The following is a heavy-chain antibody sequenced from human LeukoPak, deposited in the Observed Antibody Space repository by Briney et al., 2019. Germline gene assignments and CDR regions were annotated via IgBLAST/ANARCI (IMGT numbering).Heavy chain of an antibody. CDR2: ISSSSSYI. J-gene: IGHJ6*04. CDR3: AELGITMIGGV. V-gene: IGHV3-21*06. D-gene: IGHD3-10*02. Sequence: GGSLRLSCAASGFTFSGHSLNWVRQAPGKGLEWVSSISSSSSYIYYVDSVKGRFTISRDNAKNSLYLQMNNLRVEDTAVYYCAELGITMIGGVWGKGTTVTISS. CDR1: GFTFSGHS.